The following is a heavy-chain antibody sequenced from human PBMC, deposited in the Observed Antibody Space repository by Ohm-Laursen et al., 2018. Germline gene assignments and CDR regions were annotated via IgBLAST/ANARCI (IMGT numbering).Heavy chain of an antibody. CDR1: GFTFSTYW. D-gene: IGHD6-19*01. V-gene: IGHV3-7*01. CDR2: IEQDGSEK. Sequence: GSLRLSCAASGFTFSTYWMNWIRQAPGKGLEWVANIEQDGSEKNYVESVKGRFTISRDNAKNSLFLQLNALRAEDTAVYYCAAGSGWLIDYWGQGTLVTVSS. J-gene: IGHJ4*02. CDR3: AAGSGWLIDY.